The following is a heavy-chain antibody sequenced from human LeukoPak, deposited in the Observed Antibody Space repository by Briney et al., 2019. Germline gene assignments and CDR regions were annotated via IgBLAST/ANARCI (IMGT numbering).Heavy chain of an antibody. D-gene: IGHD6-6*01. J-gene: IGHJ4*02. V-gene: IGHV3-23*01. CDR1: GFTFRNAW. Sequence: PGGSLRLFCAASGFTFRNAWMSWVRQAPGKGLEWVSTVSSNGGSTYYADSVKGRFTISRDNSKNTLYVQVNSLRAEDTGVYYCAKLAHSSSPDIDYWGQGTVVTVSS. CDR3: AKLAHSSSPDIDY. CDR2: VSSNGGST.